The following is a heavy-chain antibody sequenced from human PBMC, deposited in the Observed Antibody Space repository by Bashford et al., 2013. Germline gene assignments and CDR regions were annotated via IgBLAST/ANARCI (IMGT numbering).Heavy chain of an antibody. CDR1: GGTFSSYA. CDR2: IIPIFGTA. V-gene: IGHV1-69*05. CDR3: ARGNCTNTSCYLWFDP. J-gene: IGHJ5*02. D-gene: IGHD2-2*01. Sequence: SVKVSCKASGGTFSSYAISWVRQAPGQGLEWMGGIIPIFGTANYAQKFQGRVTITRDTSASTAYMELSSLRSEDTAVYFCARGNCTNTSCYLWFDPWGQGTLVTVSS.